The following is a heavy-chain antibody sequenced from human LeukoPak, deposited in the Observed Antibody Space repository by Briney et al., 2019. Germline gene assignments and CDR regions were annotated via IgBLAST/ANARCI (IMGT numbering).Heavy chain of an antibody. CDR1: GGTFSRSG. V-gene: IGHV1-69*13. CDR2: ITPMFGTA. D-gene: IGHD5-24*01. Sequence: SVKVSCKASGGTFSRSGISWVRQAPGQGLEWMGGITPMFGTANYAQKFQGRVTITADESTSTAYMELSSLRSEDTAVYYCARMAGGWALAFDIWGQGTMVTVSS. J-gene: IGHJ3*02. CDR3: ARMAGGWALAFDI.